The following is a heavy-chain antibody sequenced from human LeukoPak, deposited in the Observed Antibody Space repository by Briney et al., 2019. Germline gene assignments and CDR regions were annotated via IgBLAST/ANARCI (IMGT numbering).Heavy chain of an antibody. J-gene: IGHJ3*02. CDR3: ARECGGDCHAFDI. V-gene: IGHV3-23*01. CDR1: GFTFSTYA. CDR2: ISGSGGST. Sequence: GGSLRLSCAASGFTFSTYAMSWVRQAPGKGLEWVSAISGSGGSTYYADSVKGRFTISRDNSKNTLYLQMNSLRAEDTAVYYCARECGGDCHAFDIWGQGTMVTVSS. D-gene: IGHD2-21*02.